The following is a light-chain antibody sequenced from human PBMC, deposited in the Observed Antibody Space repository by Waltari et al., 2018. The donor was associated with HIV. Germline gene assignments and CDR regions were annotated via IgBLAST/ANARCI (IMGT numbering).Light chain of an antibody. J-gene: IGLJ2*01. Sequence: QSVLTQPPSAYETTAQRVAIPCSGCSSDIGSNTVNWYQQLPGTAPKLLIYTNNQRPSGVPARFSGSKSGTSASLAISGLQSEDEADYYCAAWDDSLNGPHVVFGGGTKLTVL. CDR3: AAWDDSLNGPHVV. CDR2: TNN. V-gene: IGLV1-44*01. CDR1: SSDIGSNT.